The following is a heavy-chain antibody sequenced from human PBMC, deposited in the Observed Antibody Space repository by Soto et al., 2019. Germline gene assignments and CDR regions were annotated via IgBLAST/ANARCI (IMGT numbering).Heavy chain of an antibody. CDR1: RFAFGSFH. J-gene: IGHJ6*02. Sequence: GRSLNLSCATSRFAFGSFHLNRVPQSPGRGLEWVAYITSSSDTIYYSDSVKGRSTISRDNGKNSLFLQMNSLRDEDTAVYYCARVVVVIPPGYYYAMDVWGQGTTVTVSS. CDR3: ARVVVVIPPGYYYAMDV. CDR2: ITSSSDTI. V-gene: IGHV3-48*02. D-gene: IGHD3-22*01.